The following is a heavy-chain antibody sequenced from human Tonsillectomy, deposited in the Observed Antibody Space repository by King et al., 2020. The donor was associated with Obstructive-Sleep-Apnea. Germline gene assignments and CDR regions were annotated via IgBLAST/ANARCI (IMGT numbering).Heavy chain of an antibody. CDR2: ISPNSSAT. CDR3: ARDMSAYDSTSPAY. J-gene: IGHJ4*02. Sequence: QLVQSGAEVKKPGASVKVSCKASGYAFSGYYIHWVRKAPGQGLEWLGWISPNSSATKYAQKFQDRVTMTRDTSISTAYMDLSRLKSDDTAIYYCARDMSAYDSTSPAYWGQGTLVTVSS. V-gene: IGHV1-2*02. D-gene: IGHD3-10*01. CDR1: GYAFSGYY.